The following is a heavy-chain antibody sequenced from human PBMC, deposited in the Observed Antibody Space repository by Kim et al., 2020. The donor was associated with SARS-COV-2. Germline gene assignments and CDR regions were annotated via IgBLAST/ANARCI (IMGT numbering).Heavy chain of an antibody. CDR3: VKDRYPYGGYNYYGMDV. D-gene: IGHD3-10*01. CDR2: ISSDGGIT. V-gene: IGHV3-64D*06. Sequence: GGSLRLSCSSSGFTFSSYGLHWARQAPGKGLEYVSGISSDGGITYYADSVKGRFRISRDNSKKTLFLQMSSLRPEDTAVYYCVKDRYPYGGYNYYGMDVWGQGTTVTVSS. J-gene: IGHJ6*02. CDR1: GFTFSSYG.